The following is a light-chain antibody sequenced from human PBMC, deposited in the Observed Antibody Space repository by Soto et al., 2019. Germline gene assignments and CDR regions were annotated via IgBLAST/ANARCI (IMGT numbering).Light chain of an antibody. Sequence: DIQMTQSPSSLSASVGDRVTITCGASQSISNHLNWYQQKPGKAPKLLIFAASSLQSGVPSRFSGSRYGPDFNLTISSLQTEDFATYYCQQSYSSPPTFGQGTKVDIK. CDR3: QQSYSSPPT. CDR1: QSISNH. CDR2: AAS. J-gene: IGKJ1*01. V-gene: IGKV1-39*01.